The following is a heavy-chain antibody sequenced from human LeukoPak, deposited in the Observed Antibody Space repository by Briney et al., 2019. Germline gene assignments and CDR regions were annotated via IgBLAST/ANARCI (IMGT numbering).Heavy chain of an antibody. D-gene: IGHD3-9*01. V-gene: IGHV4-34*01. Sequence: GSLRLSCAASGFTVGSDYVTWVRQPPGKGLEWIGEINHSGSTNYNPSLKSRVTISVDTSKNQFSLKLSSVTAADTAVYYCARVPPSYYDILTGYYLPDNWFDPWGQGTLVTVSS. CDR1: GFTVGSDY. J-gene: IGHJ5*02. CDR3: ARVPPSYYDILTGYYLPDNWFDP. CDR2: INHSGST.